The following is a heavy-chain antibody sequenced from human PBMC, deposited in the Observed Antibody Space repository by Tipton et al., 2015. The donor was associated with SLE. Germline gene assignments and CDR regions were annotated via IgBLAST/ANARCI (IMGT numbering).Heavy chain of an antibody. CDR2: ISYSGTT. CDR1: GASISSSGYF. V-gene: IGHV4-31*03. CDR3: ARDWHDSGWYGGFDS. J-gene: IGHJ4*02. D-gene: IGHD6-19*01. Sequence: TLSLTCTVSGASISSSGYFWTWFRQHPGKGLEWIGYISYSGTTYYNPSLKSRVTISMDTSKSQFSLKLNSVTAADTAVYYCARDWHDSGWYGGFDSWAQGTLVAVSS.